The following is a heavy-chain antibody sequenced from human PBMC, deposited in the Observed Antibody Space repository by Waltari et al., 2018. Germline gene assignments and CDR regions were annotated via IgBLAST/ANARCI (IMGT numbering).Heavy chain of an antibody. D-gene: IGHD6-6*01. CDR2: INHSGST. V-gene: IGHV4-34*01. Sequence: QEQLQQWGAGLLKPSETLSLTCAVYGGSFSGYYWHWIRQPPGKGLEWIGEINHSGSTNYNPSLKSRVTISVDTSKNQFSLKLSSVTAADTAVYYCARVMQLGPVDYWGQGTLVTVSS. J-gene: IGHJ4*02. CDR3: ARVMQLGPVDY. CDR1: GGSFSGYY.